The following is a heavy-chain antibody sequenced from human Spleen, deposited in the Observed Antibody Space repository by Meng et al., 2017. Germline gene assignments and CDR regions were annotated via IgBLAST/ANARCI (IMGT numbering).Heavy chain of an antibody. V-gene: IGHV4-61*03. D-gene: IGHD3-10*01. Sequence: QVDLQQLGAGLLKPSETLSLSCAGYCGSVSSGNYYCSWVRQPPGKGLEWIWFIYHTGSTDCNPSLKRRVTISVDTSNNHFSLKLTSVTAADTAVYYCARSYGSGTYWYFDLWGRGTLVTVSS. CDR2: IYHTGST. CDR3: ARSYGSGTYWYFDL. J-gene: IGHJ2*01. CDR1: CGSVSSGNYY.